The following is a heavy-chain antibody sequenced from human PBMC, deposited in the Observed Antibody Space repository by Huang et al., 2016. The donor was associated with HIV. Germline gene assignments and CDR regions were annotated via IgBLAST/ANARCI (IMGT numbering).Heavy chain of an antibody. Sequence: MELVESGGAVVQPGRSLRLSCAVSGFPFDDYSRHWVSQVPGKSLEGVSLIKWNSGKLQYSETVKGRFIISRDNSKNSLYLQLNNLTTDDTAFYYCAKATGYWGSHFDAWGHGTLVTVSS. CDR3: AKATGYWGSHFDA. D-gene: IGHD2-8*02. CDR2: IKWNSGKL. J-gene: IGHJ4*01. V-gene: IGHV3-43*01. CDR1: GFPFDDYS.